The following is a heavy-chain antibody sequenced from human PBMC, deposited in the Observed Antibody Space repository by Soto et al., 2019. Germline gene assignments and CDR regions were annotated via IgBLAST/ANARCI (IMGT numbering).Heavy chain of an antibody. J-gene: IGHJ6*02. D-gene: IGHD3-3*01. CDR2: IIPIFGTA. CDR3: ARDRDFWSDYYFYYYGMDV. CDR1: GGTFSSYA. Sequence: SVKVSCKASGGTFSSYAISWVRQAPGQGLEWMGGIIPIFGTANYAQKFQGRVTITADKSTSTAYMELSSLRSEDTAVYYCARDRDFWSDYYFYYYGMDVWGQGTTVTVSS. V-gene: IGHV1-69*06.